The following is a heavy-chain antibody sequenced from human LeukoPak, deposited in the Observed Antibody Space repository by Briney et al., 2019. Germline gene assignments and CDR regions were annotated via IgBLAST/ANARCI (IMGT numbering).Heavy chain of an antibody. CDR3: ARAGQPPTGNSSSSRGAFDY. Sequence: SETLSLTCAVYGGSFSGYYWSWIRQPPGKGLEWIGEINHSGSTNYNPSLKSRVTISVDTSKNQFSLKLSSVTAADTAVYYCARAGQPPTGNSSSSRGAFDYWGQGTLVTVSS. V-gene: IGHV4-34*01. J-gene: IGHJ4*02. D-gene: IGHD6-6*01. CDR2: INHSGST. CDR1: GGSFSGYY.